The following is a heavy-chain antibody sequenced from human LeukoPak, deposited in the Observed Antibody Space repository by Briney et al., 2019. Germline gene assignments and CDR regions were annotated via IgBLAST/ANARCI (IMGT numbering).Heavy chain of an antibody. CDR2: INPNSGGT. CDR3: ARSAIFWSGSVSDNWFDP. J-gene: IGHJ5*02. CDR1: GGTFSSYA. Sequence: ASVKVSCKASGGTFSSYAISWVRQAPGQGLEWMGWINPNSGGTNYAQKFQGRVTMTRDTSISTAYRELSRLRSDDTAVYYCARSAIFWSGSVSDNWFDPWGQGTLVTVSS. V-gene: IGHV1-2*02. D-gene: IGHD3-3*01.